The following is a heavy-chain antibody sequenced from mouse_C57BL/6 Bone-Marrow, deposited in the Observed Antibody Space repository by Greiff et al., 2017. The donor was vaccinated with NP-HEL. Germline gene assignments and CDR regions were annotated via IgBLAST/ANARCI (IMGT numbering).Heavy chain of an antibody. V-gene: IGHV1-15*01. D-gene: IGHD4-1*01. J-gene: IGHJ4*01. CDR2: IDPETGGT. Sequence: QVLLQQSGAELVRPGASVTLSCKASGYTFTDYEMHWVKQTPVHGLEWIGAIDPETGGTAYNQKFKGKAILTADKSSSTAYMELRSLTSEDSAVYYCTRLSNWDYAMDYWGQGTSVTVSS. CDR1: GYTFTDYE. CDR3: TRLSNWDYAMDY.